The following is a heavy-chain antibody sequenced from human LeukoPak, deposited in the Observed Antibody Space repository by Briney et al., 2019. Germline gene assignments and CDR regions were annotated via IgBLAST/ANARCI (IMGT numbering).Heavy chain of an antibody. D-gene: IGHD5-12*01. Sequence: GASVKVSCKASGYTFTSYGISWVRQAPGQGLEWMGWISAYNGNTNYAQKLQGRVTMTTDTSTSTAYMELRSLRSDDTAVYYCARDCLYSDYDNCNAFDIWGQGTMVTVSS. CDR1: GYTFTSYG. CDR3: ARDCLYSDYDNCNAFDI. V-gene: IGHV1-18*01. J-gene: IGHJ3*02. CDR2: ISAYNGNT.